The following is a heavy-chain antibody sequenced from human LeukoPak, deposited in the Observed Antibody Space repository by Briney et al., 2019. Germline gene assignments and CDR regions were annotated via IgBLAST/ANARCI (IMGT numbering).Heavy chain of an antibody. CDR1: GITLSNYG. D-gene: IGHD4-17*01. Sequence: PGGSLRLSCAVSGITLSNYGMSWVRQAPGKRLEWVAGISDSGGRTNYADSVKGRFTISRDNPKNTLYLQMNSLRAEDTAVYYCATAKYDYGDPVGWFDPWGPGTLVTVSS. V-gene: IGHV3-23*01. J-gene: IGHJ5*02. CDR3: ATAKYDYGDPVGWFDP. CDR2: ISDSGGRT.